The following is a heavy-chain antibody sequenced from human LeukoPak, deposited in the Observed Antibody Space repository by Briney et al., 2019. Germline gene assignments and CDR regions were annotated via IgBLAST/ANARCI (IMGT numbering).Heavy chain of an antibody. J-gene: IGHJ4*02. D-gene: IGHD5-12*01. CDR1: GGSISRSTYH. CDR3: APTDSFTSGGYNY. Sequence: PSETLSLTCTVPGGSISRSTYHWGWIRQPPGKGLEWIGSVYYSGTTYYNPSLKSRVTISVDTSKNVFSLKLNSVTAADTAVYYCAPTDSFTSGGYNYWGQGTLVTVSS. V-gene: IGHV4-39*01. CDR2: VYYSGTT.